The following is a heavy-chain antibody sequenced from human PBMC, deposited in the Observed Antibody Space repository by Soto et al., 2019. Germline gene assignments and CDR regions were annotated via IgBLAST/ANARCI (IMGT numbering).Heavy chain of an antibody. CDR3: ARDVWFSGSSWYWGSFDNYYYYYGMDV. J-gene: IGHJ6*02. V-gene: IGHV3-23*01. CDR1: GFTFSSYA. Sequence: GGSLRLSCAASGFTFSSYAMSWVRQAPGKGLEWVSAISGSGGSTYYADSVKGRITISRDNSKNTLYLQMNSLRDEDTAVYYSARDVWFSGSSWYWGSFDNYYYYYGMDVWGQGTTVTVSS. CDR2: ISGSGGST. D-gene: IGHD6-13*01.